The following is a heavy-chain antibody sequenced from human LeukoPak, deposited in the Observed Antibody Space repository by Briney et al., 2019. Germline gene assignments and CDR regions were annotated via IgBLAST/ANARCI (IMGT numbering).Heavy chain of an antibody. J-gene: IGHJ4*02. CDR2: IYHSGST. CDR1: GGSISSGGYY. V-gene: IGHV4-30-2*01. CDR3: ARTRVPGSYSPKGPFDY. Sequence: PSQTLSLTCTVSGGSISSGGYYWSWIRQPPGKGLEWIGYIYHSGSTYYNPSLKSRVTISVDTSKNQFSLKLSSVTAADTAVYYCARTRVPGSYSPKGPFDYWGQGTLVTVSS. D-gene: IGHD1-26*01.